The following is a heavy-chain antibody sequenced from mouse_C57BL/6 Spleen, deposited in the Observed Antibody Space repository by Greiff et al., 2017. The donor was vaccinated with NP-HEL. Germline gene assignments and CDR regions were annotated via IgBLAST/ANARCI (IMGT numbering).Heavy chain of an antibody. V-gene: IGHV1-52*01. CDR1: GYTFTSYW. CDR3: ARRGWDRYFDV. D-gene: IGHD4-1*01. Sequence: QVQLQQPGAELVRPGSSVKLSCKASGYTFTSYWMHWVKQRPIQGLEWIGNIGPSDSETHYNQKFKDKATLTVDKSSSTAYMQLSSLTSEDSAVYYCARRGWDRYFDVWGTGTTVTVSS. CDR2: IGPSDSET. J-gene: IGHJ1*03.